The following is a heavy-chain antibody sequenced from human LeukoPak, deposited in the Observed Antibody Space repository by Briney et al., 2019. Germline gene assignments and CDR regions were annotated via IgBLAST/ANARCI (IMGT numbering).Heavy chain of an antibody. J-gene: IGHJ4*02. CDR1: GFTFSAYS. CDR3: ARDDYDSSGRHY. Sequence: GGSLRLSCAASGFTFSAYSMNWVRQPPGKGLEWVSYISSSSSTTHYADSVKGRFTISRDNAKNSLYLQMNSLRAEDTAVYYCARDDYDSSGRHYWGQGTLVTVSS. V-gene: IGHV3-48*04. CDR2: ISSSSSTT. D-gene: IGHD3-22*01.